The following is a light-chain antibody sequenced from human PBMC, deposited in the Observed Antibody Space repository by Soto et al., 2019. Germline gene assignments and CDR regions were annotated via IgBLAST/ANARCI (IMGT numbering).Light chain of an antibody. CDR2: DSS. V-gene: IGKV3-11*01. CDR3: QQRRVWSLT. CDR1: QSVNNY. J-gene: IGKJ4*01. Sequence: VLTQSPAIPSLSPGERATLSCRASQSVNNYLAWYQQKPGQAPRLLIYDSSNRATGIPARFSASGSGTDFTLTISSLEPEYVAVYYCQQRRVWSLTFGGGTKVEIK.